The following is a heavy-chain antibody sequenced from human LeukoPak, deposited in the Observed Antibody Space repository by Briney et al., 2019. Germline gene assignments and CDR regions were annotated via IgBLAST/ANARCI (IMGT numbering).Heavy chain of an antibody. D-gene: IGHD3-10*01. CDR3: ARYGSGSYPPYNWFDP. V-gene: IGHV4-59*12. J-gene: IGHJ5*02. Sequence: SETLSLTCTVSGGSISRYSWSWVRQPPGKGLEWIGYIYYSGRPTYNTSLKTRVSMSLDTSKNQFSLKLRAVTAADPPVYYCARYGSGSYPPYNWFDPWGQGTLVTVSS. CDR1: GGSISRYS. CDR2: IYYSGRP.